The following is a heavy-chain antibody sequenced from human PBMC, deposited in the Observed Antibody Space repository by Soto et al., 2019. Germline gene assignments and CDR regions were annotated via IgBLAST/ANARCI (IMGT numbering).Heavy chain of an antibody. J-gene: IGHJ4*02. D-gene: IGHD3-3*01. V-gene: IGHV1-69*13. Sequence: SVKVSCKASGGTFSSYAISWVRQAPGQGLEWMGGIIPIFGTANYAQKFQGRVTITADESTSTAYMELSSLRSEDTAVYYCARTSTYYDFWSGYSPFDYWGQGTLVIVSS. CDR2: IIPIFGTA. CDR1: GGTFSSYA. CDR3: ARTSTYYDFWSGYSPFDY.